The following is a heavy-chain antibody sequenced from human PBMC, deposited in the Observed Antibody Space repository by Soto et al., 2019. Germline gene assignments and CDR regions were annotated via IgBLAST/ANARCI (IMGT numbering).Heavy chain of an antibody. CDR2: INSEGSST. D-gene: IGHD3-10*01. CDR3: VRGGTVIRDAYYYYGMDV. J-gene: IGHJ6*02. Sequence: EVQLVQSGGDLVQPGGSLRLSCAASGFTFRSYWMHWVRQAPGKGLVWVSRINSEGSSTSYADSVKGRFTMSRDNAKNPLYLQMNSLRAEDTAVYYCVRGGTVIRDAYYYYGMDVWGQGTTVAVSS. V-gene: IGHV3-74*01. CDR1: GFTFRSYW.